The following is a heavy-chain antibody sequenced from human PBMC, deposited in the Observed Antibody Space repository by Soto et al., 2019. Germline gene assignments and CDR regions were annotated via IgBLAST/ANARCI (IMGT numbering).Heavy chain of an antibody. CDR3: ARGADSGSYHHWFDP. V-gene: IGHV1-69*01. D-gene: IGHD1-26*01. CDR1: GGTFSSYA. Sequence: QVQLVQSGAEVKKPGSSVKVSCKASGGTFSSYAISWVRQAPGQGLEWMGGIIPIVGTANYAQKFQGRVTITADESTSTAYMELSSMRSEDTAVYYCARGADSGSYHHWFDPWGQGTLVTVSS. J-gene: IGHJ5*02. CDR2: IIPIVGTA.